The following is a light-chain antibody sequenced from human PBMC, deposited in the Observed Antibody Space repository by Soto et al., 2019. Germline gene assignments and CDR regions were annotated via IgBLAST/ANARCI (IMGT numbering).Light chain of an antibody. CDR1: SNDIGHYDL. J-gene: IGLJ1*01. CDR3: CSYAGTSTFV. V-gene: IGLV2-23*02. Sequence: QSALTQPASVSGSPGQSITISCTGTSNDIGHYDLVSWFQHHPGKAPQVIIYQVTKRPSGVSDRFSGSRSGNTASLTISGLHTEDEADYYCCSYAGTSTFVFGIGTKLTVL. CDR2: QVT.